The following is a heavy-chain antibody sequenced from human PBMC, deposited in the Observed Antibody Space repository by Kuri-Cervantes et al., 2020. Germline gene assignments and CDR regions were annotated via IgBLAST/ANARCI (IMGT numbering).Heavy chain of an antibody. CDR3: AIMEAPRQGDS. Sequence: ASVKVSCKASRNTFTNYGVSWVRQAPGQGLEWMGIINPSGSSSSYAQKFQGRVTMTRDTSTSTVYMELSSLRSEDTAVYYCAIMEAPRQGDSWGQGTLVTVSS. J-gene: IGHJ5*02. V-gene: IGHV1-46*01. CDR1: RNTFTNYG. CDR2: INPSGSSS. D-gene: IGHD2-21*01.